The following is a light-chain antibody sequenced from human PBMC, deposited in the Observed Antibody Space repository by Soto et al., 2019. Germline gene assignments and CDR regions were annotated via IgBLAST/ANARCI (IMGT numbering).Light chain of an antibody. V-gene: IGKV1-5*01. CDR2: DVS. J-gene: IGKJ1*01. CDR3: QQYNSYSWT. Sequence: DIQMTQSPSTLSASVGDRVTITCRASQSISSWLAWYQQKPGKAPKLLIYDVSTLESGVPSRFSGSGSGTEFTLTISSLQPDDFATYYCQQYNSYSWTFGQGTKADIK. CDR1: QSISSW.